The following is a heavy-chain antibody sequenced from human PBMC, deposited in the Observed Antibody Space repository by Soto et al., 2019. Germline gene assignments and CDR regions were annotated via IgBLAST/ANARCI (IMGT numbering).Heavy chain of an antibody. CDR2: IYSGGST. V-gene: IGHV3-66*02. Sequence: GESLKISCAASGFTVSSNYMSWVRQAPGKGLEWVSVIYSGGSTYYADSVKGRFTISRDNSKNTLYLQMNSLRAEDTAVYYCARAKYCSGGSCYVYFDYWGQGTLVTVSS. CDR3: ARAKYCSGGSCYVYFDY. J-gene: IGHJ4*02. D-gene: IGHD2-15*01. CDR1: GFTVSSNY.